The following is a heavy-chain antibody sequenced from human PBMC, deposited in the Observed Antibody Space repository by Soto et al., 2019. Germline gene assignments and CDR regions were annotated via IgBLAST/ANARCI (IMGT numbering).Heavy chain of an antibody. Sequence: GGSLRLSCAASGFTFSSSAMSWFRQAPGKGLEWVSAISGSGGSTYYADSVKGRFTISRDNSKNTLYLQMNSLRAEDTAVYYCAKARTMIVVALFDYWGQGTLVTVSS. J-gene: IGHJ4*02. V-gene: IGHV3-23*01. CDR1: GFTFSSSA. CDR3: AKARTMIVVALFDY. CDR2: ISGSGGST. D-gene: IGHD3-22*01.